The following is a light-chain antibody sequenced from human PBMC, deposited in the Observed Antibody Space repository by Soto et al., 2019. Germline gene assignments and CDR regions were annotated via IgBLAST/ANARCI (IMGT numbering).Light chain of an antibody. CDR3: GTWDSSLSALV. CDR1: SSNIGNNH. J-gene: IGLJ3*02. V-gene: IGLV1-51*01. CDR2: DND. Sequence: QSVLTQPPSVSAAPGQKVTISCSGSSSNIGNNHASWYQHLPGTAPKLLIFDNDKRPSGIPDRFSGSKSGASATLGITGLQTGDEADYYCGTWDSSLSALVFGGGTKVTVL.